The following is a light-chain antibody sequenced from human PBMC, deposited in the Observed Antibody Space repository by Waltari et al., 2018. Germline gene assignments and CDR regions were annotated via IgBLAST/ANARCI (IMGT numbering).Light chain of an antibody. CDR3: QAWDSSTYVV. CDR1: KLGDKY. V-gene: IGLV3-1*01. CDR2: QDS. Sequence: SYELTQPPSVSVSPGQTASTTCPGDKLGDKYACWYQQKPGQSPVLVIYQDSKRPSGIPERFSGSNSGNTATLTISGTQAMDEADYYCQAWDSSTYVVFGGGTKLTVL. J-gene: IGLJ2*01.